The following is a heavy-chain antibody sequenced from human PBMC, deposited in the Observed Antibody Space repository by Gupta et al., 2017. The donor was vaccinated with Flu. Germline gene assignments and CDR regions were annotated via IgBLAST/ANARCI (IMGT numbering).Heavy chain of an antibody. Sequence: QVQLQESGPGLVKPSETLSLTCTVSGGSISSYYWSWIRQPPGKGLEGIGYIYYSGRTNSNTYRKRRVTISVETSKNQVSLKLSSVTAAETAVDYCARHGVEIYDSSMGVFDYGGQGTMVTVYS. J-gene: IGHJ4*02. CDR3: ARHGVEIYDSSMGVFDY. D-gene: IGHD3-22*01. CDR1: GGSISSYY. V-gene: IGHV4-59*08. CDR2: IYYSGRT.